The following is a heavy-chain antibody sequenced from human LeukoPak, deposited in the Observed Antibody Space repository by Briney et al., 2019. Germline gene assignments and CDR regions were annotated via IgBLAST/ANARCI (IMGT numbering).Heavy chain of an antibody. CDR3: ARQEGYGSGSYTYYFDY. CDR2: IYPGDSDT. D-gene: IGHD3-10*01. V-gene: IGHV5-51*01. J-gene: IGHJ4*02. Sequence: ESLKISCKGSGYSFTSYWIGWVRQMPGKGLEWMGIIYPGDSDTRYSPSFQGQVTISADKSISTAYLQWSSLKASDTAMYYCARQEGYGSGSYTYYFDYWGQGTLVTVSS. CDR1: GYSFTSYW.